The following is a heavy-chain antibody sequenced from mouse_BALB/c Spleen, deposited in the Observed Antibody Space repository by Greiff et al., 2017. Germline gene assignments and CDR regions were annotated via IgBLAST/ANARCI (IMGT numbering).Heavy chain of an antibody. J-gene: IGHJ2*01. V-gene: IGHV5-12-2*01. CDR1: GFTFSSYT. CDR3: ARDYGYDY. CDR2: ISNGGGST. Sequence: EVKLLESGGGLVQPGGSLKLSCAASGFTFSSYTMSWVRQTPEKRLEWVAYISNGGGSTYYPGTVKGRFTISRDNAKNTLYLQMSSLKSEDTAMYYCARDYGYDYWGQGTTLTVAS. D-gene: IGHD1-2*01.